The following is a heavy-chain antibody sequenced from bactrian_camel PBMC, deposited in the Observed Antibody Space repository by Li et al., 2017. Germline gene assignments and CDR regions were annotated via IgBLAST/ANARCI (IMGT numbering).Heavy chain of an antibody. CDR3: FASGGHYSTDYMY. D-gene: IGHD7*01. J-gene: IGHJ4*01. CDR2: VPNGGTP. V-gene: IGHV3S53*01. CDR1: GATHSAYC. Sequence: VQLVESGGGSVQVGGSLRLSCTISGATHSAYCMGWFRQAPGKEREPVARVPNGGTPTYSDSVKGRFSISKDMSKNTVSLQMNDLGPEDTALYYCFASGGHYSTDYMYRGQGTQVTVS.